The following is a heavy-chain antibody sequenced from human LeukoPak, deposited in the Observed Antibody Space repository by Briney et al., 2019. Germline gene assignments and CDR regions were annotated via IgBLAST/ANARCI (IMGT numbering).Heavy chain of an antibody. CDR3: ARHFSSIAAAGIPFDY. CDR2: IYPGDSDT. D-gene: IGHD6-13*01. CDR1: GSSFTSYW. J-gene: IGHJ4*02. Sequence: GESLQISCKGSGSSFTSYWIGWVRQMPGKGLEWMGIIYPGDSDTRYSPSFQGQVTISADKSISTAYLQWSSLKASDTAMYYCARHFSSIAAAGIPFDYWGQGTLVTVSS. V-gene: IGHV5-51*01.